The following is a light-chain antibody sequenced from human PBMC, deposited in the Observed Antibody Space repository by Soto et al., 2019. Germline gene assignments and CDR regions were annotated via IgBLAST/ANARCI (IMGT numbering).Light chain of an antibody. CDR1: SGHSNYA. V-gene: IGLV4-69*01. CDR3: QTWGTGSAIVV. J-gene: IGLJ7*01. Sequence: QSLLTQSPSASASLGASVKLTCTLSSGHSNYAIAWHQQQPEKGPRYLMKVNSGGSHIKGDGIPDRFSGSSSGAERYLVISSLQSDDEADDYCQTWGTGSAIVVFGGGTKLTVL. CDR2: VNSGGSH.